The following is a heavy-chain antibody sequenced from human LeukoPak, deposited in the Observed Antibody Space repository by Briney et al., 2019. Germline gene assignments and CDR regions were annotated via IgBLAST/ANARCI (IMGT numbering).Heavy chain of an antibody. V-gene: IGHV3-11*03. CDR3: ARSYSSSWEIDY. J-gene: IGHJ4*02. Sequence: GGSLRLSCAASGFTFSDYYMSWIRQAPGKGLEWVSYISSSSSYTNYANSVKGRFTISRDNAKNSLYLQMNSLRAEDTAVYYCARSYSSSWEIDYWGQGTLVTVSS. D-gene: IGHD6-13*01. CDR1: GFTFSDYY. CDR2: ISSSSSYT.